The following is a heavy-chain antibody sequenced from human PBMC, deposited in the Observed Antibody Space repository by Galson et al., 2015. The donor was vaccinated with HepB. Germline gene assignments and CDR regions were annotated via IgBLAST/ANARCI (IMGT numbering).Heavy chain of an antibody. V-gene: IGHV3-30-3*01. D-gene: IGHD2-8*01. CDR3: ARDLAPKSYCTNGVCRAACFDY. J-gene: IGHJ4*02. CDR2: ISYDGSNK. CDR1: GFAFSSYA. Sequence: SLRLSCAASGFAFSSYAMHWVRQAPGKGLEWVAVISYDGSNKYYADSVKGRFTISRDNSKNTLYLQMNSLRAEDTAVYYCARDLAPKSYCTNGVCRAACFDYWGQGTLVTVSS.